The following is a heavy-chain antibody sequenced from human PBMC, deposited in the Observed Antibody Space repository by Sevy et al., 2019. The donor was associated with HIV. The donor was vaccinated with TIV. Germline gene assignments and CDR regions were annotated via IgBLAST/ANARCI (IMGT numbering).Heavy chain of an antibody. CDR3: AKGGSGGIDHYGMDV. D-gene: IGHD6-25*01. CDR2: LRYDGINK. V-gene: IGHV3-30*02. J-gene: IGHJ6*02. Sequence: GGSLRLSCAASGFRFNNFGMYWVRQAPGKGLEGVAFLRYDGINKYYVDSVKGRSTISRDNSKDTLYLEMKSLRLEETAIYYCAKGGSGGIDHYGMDVWGQGTTVTVS. CDR1: GFRFNNFG.